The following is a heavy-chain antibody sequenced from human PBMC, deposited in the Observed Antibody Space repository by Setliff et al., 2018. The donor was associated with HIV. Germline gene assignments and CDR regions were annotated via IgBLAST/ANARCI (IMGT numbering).Heavy chain of an antibody. Sequence: PSETLSLTCTVSGGSFSTYYWSWIRQPAGEGPEYIGRIYTSGNMIYNPSLKSRVTMSADTSRNQLSLKLSSVTAADTAVYYCARGIGTRYNYYMDVWGIGTTVTVSS. CDR2: IYTSGNM. CDR1: GGSFSTYY. CDR3: ARGIGTRYNYYMDV. V-gene: IGHV4-4*07. J-gene: IGHJ6*03. D-gene: IGHD1-20*01.